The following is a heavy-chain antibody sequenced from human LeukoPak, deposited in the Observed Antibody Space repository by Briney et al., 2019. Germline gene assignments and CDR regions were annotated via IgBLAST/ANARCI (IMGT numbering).Heavy chain of an antibody. V-gene: IGHV3-23*01. CDR3: APLAATTDY. D-gene: IGHD5-12*01. Sequence: PGGSLRLSCAASGFTLSSYAMSWVRQAPGKGLEWVSSISASGGGTYYADSVKGRFTISRDTSKNTLYLQMNSLRAEDTAVYYCAPLAATTDYRGQGTLVTVSS. CDR2: ISASGGGT. J-gene: IGHJ4*02. CDR1: GFTLSSYA.